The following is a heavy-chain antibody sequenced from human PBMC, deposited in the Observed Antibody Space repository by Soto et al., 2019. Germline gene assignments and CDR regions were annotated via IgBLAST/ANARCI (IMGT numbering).Heavy chain of an antibody. V-gene: IGHV3-23*01. CDR3: AKVGKLTRATNGLYYFDY. CDR2: ISDSGGST. Sequence: GGSLRLSCAASGFTFSNAWINWVRQAPGKGLEWVSGISDSGGSTYYADPVKGRFTISRDTSKNTLYLQMNSLRAEDTAVYFCAKVGKLTRATNGLYYFDYWGQGTLVTVSS. D-gene: IGHD2-8*01. J-gene: IGHJ4*01. CDR1: GFTFSNAW.